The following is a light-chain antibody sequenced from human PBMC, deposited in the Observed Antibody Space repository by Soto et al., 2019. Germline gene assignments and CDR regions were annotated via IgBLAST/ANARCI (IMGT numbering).Light chain of an antibody. CDR3: QQRHNWRLT. J-gene: IGKJ4*01. CDR2: GAS. CDR1: QSVGSY. Sequence: EIVLTQSPATLSLSPGERATLSCRASQSVGSYLAWYQQKPGQAPRLLIYGASTRATGIPARFSGSGSGTDFTLSISSLEPEDFAVYYCQQRHNWRLTFGGGTKVEIK. V-gene: IGKV3-11*01.